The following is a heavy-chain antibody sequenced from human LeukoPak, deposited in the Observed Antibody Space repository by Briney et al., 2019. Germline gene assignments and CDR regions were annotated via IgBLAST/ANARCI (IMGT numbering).Heavy chain of an antibody. J-gene: IGHJ6*02. D-gene: IGHD4-17*01. CDR3: ARAFYGDYDWGYTGYYYGMDV. V-gene: IGHV3-13*01. Sequence: PGGSLRLSCAASGFTFSSYDMHWVRHATGKGLEWVSAIGTAGDTYYPGSVKGRFTISRENAKNSLYLQMNSLRAGDTAVYYCARAFYGDYDWGYTGYYYGMDVWGQGTTVTVSS. CDR2: IGTAGDT. CDR1: GFTFSSYD.